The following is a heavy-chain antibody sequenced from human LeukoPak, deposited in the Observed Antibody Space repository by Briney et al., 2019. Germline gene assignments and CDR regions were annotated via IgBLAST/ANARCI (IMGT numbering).Heavy chain of an antibody. J-gene: IGHJ4*02. CDR1: GFTFSSYW. CDR3: AREADIVVVVAATPFDY. V-gene: IGHV3-7*01. CDR2: IKQDGSEK. D-gene: IGHD2-15*01. Sequence: PGGSLRLSCAASGFTFSSYWMSWVRQAPGKGLEWVANIKQDGSEKYYVDSVKGRFTISRDNAKNSLYLQMNSLRAEDTAVYYCAREADIVVVVAATPFDYWGQGTLVTVSS.